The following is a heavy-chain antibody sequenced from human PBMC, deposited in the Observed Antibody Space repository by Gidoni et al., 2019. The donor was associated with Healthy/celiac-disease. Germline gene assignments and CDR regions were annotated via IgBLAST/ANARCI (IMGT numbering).Heavy chain of an antibody. CDR3: ARQSGSGSYWPPLVDY. CDR1: GGSISSGDYY. CDR2: IYYSGST. V-gene: IGHV4-30-4*01. J-gene: IGHJ4*02. D-gene: IGHD3-10*01. Sequence: QVQLQESGPGLVKPSQTLSLTCTVSGGSISSGDYYWRWSRQPPGKGLEWIGYIYYSGSTYYNPSLKSRVTISVDTSKNQFSLKLSSVTAADTAVYYCARQSGSGSYWPPLVDYWGQGTLVTVSS.